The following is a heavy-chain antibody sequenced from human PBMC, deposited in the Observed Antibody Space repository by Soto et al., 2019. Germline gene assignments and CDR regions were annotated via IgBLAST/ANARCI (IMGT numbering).Heavy chain of an antibody. CDR2: ISAYNGNR. J-gene: IGHJ4*02. V-gene: IGHV1-18*03. D-gene: IGHD6-6*01. CDR3: ARDLYSSSLHFDY. Sequence: GASVKVSCKASGYTFNSYGITWVRQAPGLGLEWMGWISAYNGNRNYAQKLQGRVTMTTDTSTSTAYMELRSLRSDDMAVYYCARDLYSSSLHFDYWGQGTQVTVSS. CDR1: GYTFNSYG.